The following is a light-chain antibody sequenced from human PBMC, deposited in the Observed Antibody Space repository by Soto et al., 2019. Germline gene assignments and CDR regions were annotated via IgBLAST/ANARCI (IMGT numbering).Light chain of an antibody. CDR2: DAS. CDR3: QQYNSYPGT. Sequence: IKMSQLPFTLSAIVRHRVTINCRASQSISSWLAWYQQKPGKAPKLLIYDASSLESGVPSRFSGSGSGTEFTLTISSLQPDDFATYYCQQYNSYPGTFGQGTKVDI. CDR1: QSISSW. J-gene: IGKJ1*01. V-gene: IGKV1-5*01.